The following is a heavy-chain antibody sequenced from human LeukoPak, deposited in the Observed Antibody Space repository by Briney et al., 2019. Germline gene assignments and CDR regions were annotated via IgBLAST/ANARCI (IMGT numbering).Heavy chain of an antibody. CDR2: IWYDGSNK. Sequence: GRSLRLSCAASGFTFSGYGMHWVRQAPGKWLEWVAVIWYDGSNKYYADSVKGRFTISRDNSKNTLYLQMNSLRAEDTAVYYCAKDSWSRGDDAFDIWGQGTMVTVSS. J-gene: IGHJ3*02. V-gene: IGHV3-33*06. D-gene: IGHD1-1*01. CDR3: AKDSWSRGDDAFDI. CDR1: GFTFSGYG.